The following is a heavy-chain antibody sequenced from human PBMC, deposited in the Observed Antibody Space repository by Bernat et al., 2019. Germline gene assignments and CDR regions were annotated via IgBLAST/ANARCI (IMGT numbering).Heavy chain of an antibody. CDR1: GGSFSSTTYY. J-gene: IGHJ5*02. CDR2: ILYSGTT. D-gene: IGHD2-21*02. Sequence: QLQLQESGPGLVQPSATLSLTCTVSGGSFSSTTYYWGWVRQPPGKGLEWIGNILYSGTTYYNPSLKSRVTISVDTSKNQFSLRLTSVTAADTAVYYCARPQTGRSGDSRFDPWGQGTLVTVSS. CDR3: ARPQTGRSGDSRFDP. V-gene: IGHV4-39*01.